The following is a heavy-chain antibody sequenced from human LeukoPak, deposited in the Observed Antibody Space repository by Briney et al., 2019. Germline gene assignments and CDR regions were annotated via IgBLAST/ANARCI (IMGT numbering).Heavy chain of an antibody. V-gene: IGHV4-34*01. Sequence: TETLSLTCAVSGGSFSGYYWSWIRQPPGKGLELIGEVNDSGSINYNPSLRSRVTISVDVSKTRFSLKLSSVTAADTAVYYCARQLFWSGYYTGVWANGTTVTVSS. J-gene: IGHJ6*03. CDR3: ARQLFWSGYYTGV. CDR1: GGSFSGYY. CDR2: VNDSGSI. D-gene: IGHD3-3*01.